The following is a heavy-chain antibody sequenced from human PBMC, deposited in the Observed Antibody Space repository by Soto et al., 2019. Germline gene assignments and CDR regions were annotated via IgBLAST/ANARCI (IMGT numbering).Heavy chain of an antibody. J-gene: IGHJ6*01. Sequence: QVQLVESGGGVVQPGRSLRLSCAASGFTFSSYGMHWVRQAPGKGLEWVAVIWYDGSNKYYADSVKGRFTISRYNSKYSLYLEMNSLRAEDTAVYYCVREIAAQFGVVLFGMDFWVRGPRSPSPQ. V-gene: IGHV3-33*01. D-gene: IGHD3-3*01. CDR3: VREIAAQFGVVLFGMDF. CDR1: GFTFSSYG. CDR2: IWYDGSNK.